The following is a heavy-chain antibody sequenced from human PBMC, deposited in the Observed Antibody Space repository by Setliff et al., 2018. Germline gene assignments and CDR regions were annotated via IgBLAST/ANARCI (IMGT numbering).Heavy chain of an antibody. J-gene: IGHJ4*02. Sequence: PGGSLRLSCVASGFTFSRYWMTWVRQAPGKGLEWVANIKQDGSEKYYVDSVKGRFTISRDNAKNSLYLQMNSLRAEDTAVYYCARVAFGVVIIPFVYPPNFDYWGQGTLVTVSS. V-gene: IGHV3-7*01. CDR2: IKQDGSEK. CDR3: ARVAFGVVIIPFVYPPNFDY. D-gene: IGHD3-3*01. CDR1: GFTFSRYW.